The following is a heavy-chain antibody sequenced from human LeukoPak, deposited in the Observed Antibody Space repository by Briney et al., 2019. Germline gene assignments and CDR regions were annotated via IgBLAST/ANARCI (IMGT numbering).Heavy chain of an antibody. D-gene: IGHD3-22*01. Sequence: SETLSLTCTVSGGSISSGGYYWSWIRQHPGKGLEWIGYIYYSGSTYYNPPLKSRVTISVDTSKNQFSLKLSSVTAADTAVYYCARGHYYDSSGYYDYWGQGTLVTVSS. CDR1: GGSISSGGYY. V-gene: IGHV4-31*03. CDR2: IYYSGST. J-gene: IGHJ4*02. CDR3: ARGHYYDSSGYYDY.